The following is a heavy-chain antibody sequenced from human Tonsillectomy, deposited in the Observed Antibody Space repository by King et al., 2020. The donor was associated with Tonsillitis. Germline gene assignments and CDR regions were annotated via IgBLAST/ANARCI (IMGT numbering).Heavy chain of an antibody. J-gene: IGHJ4*02. CDR3: ASSLYYYDSSGYYSY. Sequence: VQLVESGAEVKKPGESLKISCKGSGYSFTSYWIGWVRQMPGKGLEWMGIIYPGDSDTRYSPSFQGQVTISADKSISTAYPQWSSLKASDTAMYYCASSLYYYDSSGYYSYWGQGTLVTVSS. V-gene: IGHV5-51*01. D-gene: IGHD3-22*01. CDR1: GYSFTSYW. CDR2: IYPGDSDT.